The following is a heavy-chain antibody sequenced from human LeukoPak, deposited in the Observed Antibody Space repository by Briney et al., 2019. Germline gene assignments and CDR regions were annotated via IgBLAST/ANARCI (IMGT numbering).Heavy chain of an antibody. CDR2: INHSGST. D-gene: IGHD3-22*01. CDR1: GGSVSGYY. CDR3: ARFVTYYYDSSGNFRGVLLFDP. V-gene: IGHV4-34*01. Sequence: PSETLSLTCAVYGGSVSGYYWSWIRQPPGKGLEWIGEINHSGSTNYTPSLKSRVTISVDTSKNQISLKLSSVTAADTAVYYCARFVTYYYDSSGNFRGVLLFDPWGQGTLVTVSS. J-gene: IGHJ5*02.